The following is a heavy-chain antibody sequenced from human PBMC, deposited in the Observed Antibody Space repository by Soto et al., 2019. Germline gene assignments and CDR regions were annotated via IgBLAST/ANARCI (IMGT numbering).Heavy chain of an antibody. V-gene: IGHV4-34*01. CDR2: INHSGST. Sequence: QVQLQQWGAGLLKPSETLSLTCAVYGGSFSGYYWSWIRQPPGKGLEWIGEINHSGSTNYNPSLKSRATIAVAPAKNQFSLKLSAVTAADTAVYYCARAPGWYGSGRGGMDVWGQGTTVTVSS. CDR1: GGSFSGYY. J-gene: IGHJ6*02. CDR3: ARAPGWYGSGRGGMDV. D-gene: IGHD3-10*01.